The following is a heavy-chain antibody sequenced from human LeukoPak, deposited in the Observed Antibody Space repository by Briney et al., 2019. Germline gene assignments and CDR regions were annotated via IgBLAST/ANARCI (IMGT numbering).Heavy chain of an antibody. V-gene: IGHV3-43*01. CDR3: AKDLARSWDRTAPFDY. D-gene: IGHD1-26*01. CDR2: ISWDGSST. Sequence: GGALRLSCAASGFTFDYYTMHWVRQAPGKGLEWVSLISWDGSSTYYADSVKGRFTISRDNSKSSLYLQMNSLRTEDTALYYCAKDLARSWDRTAPFDYWGQGTLVTVSS. J-gene: IGHJ4*02. CDR1: GFTFDYYT.